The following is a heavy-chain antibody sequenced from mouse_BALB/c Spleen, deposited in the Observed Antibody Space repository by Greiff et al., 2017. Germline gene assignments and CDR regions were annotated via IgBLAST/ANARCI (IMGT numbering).Heavy chain of an antibody. CDR2: IDPETGGT. CDR1: GYTFTDYE. CDR3: TRGGFDY. J-gene: IGHJ2*01. Sequence: VQGVESGAELVRPGASVTLSCKASGYTFTDYEMHWVKQTPVHGLEWIGAIDPETGGTAYNQKFKGKATLTADKSSSTAYMELRSLTSEDSAVYYYTRGGFDYWGQGTTLTVSS. V-gene: IGHV1-15*01.